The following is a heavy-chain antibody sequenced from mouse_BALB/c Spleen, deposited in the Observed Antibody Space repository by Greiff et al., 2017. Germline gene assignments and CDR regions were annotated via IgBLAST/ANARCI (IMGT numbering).Heavy chain of an antibody. CDR1: GFTFNTNA. CDR3: VREGDYYGSRYYYAMDY. Sequence: GGGLVQPKGSLKLSCAASGFTFNTNAMNWVRQAPGKGLEWVARIRSKSNNYATYYADSVKDRFTISRDDSQSMLYLQMNNLKTEDTAMYYCVREGDYYGSRYYYAMDYWGQGTSVTVSS. V-gene: IGHV10S3*01. D-gene: IGHD1-1*01. J-gene: IGHJ4*01. CDR2: IRSKSNNYAT.